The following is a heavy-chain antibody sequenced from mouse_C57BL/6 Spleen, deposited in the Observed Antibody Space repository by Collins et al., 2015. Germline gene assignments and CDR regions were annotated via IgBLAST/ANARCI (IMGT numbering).Heavy chain of an antibody. CDR1: GYTFTSYW. CDR3: ARGTRFAY. CDR2: IHPSDSDT. Sequence: QVQLQQPGAELVKPGASVKVSCKASGYTFTSYWMHWVKQRPGQGLEWIGRIHPSDSDTNCNQKFKAKATLTVDKSSSIVYMQLSSLTSEDSAVYYCARGTRFAYWGQGTLVTVSA. V-gene: IGHV1-74*01. J-gene: IGHJ3*01.